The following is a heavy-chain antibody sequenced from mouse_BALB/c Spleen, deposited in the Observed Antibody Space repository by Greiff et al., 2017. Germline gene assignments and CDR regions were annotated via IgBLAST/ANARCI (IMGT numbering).Heavy chain of an antibody. CDR2: ILPGSGST. J-gene: IGHJ3*01. CDR3: ARARGYGSSWFAY. Sequence: QVQLQQSGAELMKPGASVKISCKATGYTFSSYWIEWVKQRPGHGLEWIGEILPGSGSTNYNEKFKGKATFTADTSSNTAYMQLSSLTSEDSAVYYCARARGYGSSWFAYWGQGTLVTVSA. CDR1: GYTFSSYW. V-gene: IGHV1-9*01. D-gene: IGHD1-1*01.